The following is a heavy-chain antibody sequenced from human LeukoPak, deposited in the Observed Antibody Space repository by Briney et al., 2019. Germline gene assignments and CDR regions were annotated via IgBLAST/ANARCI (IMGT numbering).Heavy chain of an antibody. CDR3: AREGGYSYGPFDY. CDR2: IRYDGSNK. CDR1: GFTFSSYG. V-gene: IGHV3-30*02. Sequence: GGSLRLSCAASGFTFSSYGMHWVRQAPGKGLEWVAFIRYDGSNKYYADSVKGRFTISRDNSKNTLYLQMNSLRAEDTAVYYCAREGGYSYGPFDYWGQVTLVTVSS. D-gene: IGHD5-18*01. J-gene: IGHJ4*02.